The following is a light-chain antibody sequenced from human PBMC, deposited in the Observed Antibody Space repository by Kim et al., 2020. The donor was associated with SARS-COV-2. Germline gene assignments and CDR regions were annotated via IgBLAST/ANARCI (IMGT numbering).Light chain of an antibody. J-gene: IGLJ2*01. CDR3: QAWDSSTVV. Sequence: SYELTQPPSVSVSPGQTASITCSGDKLGDKYACWYQQKPGQSPVVVIHQDSKRPSGIPERFSGSNSGNTATLTISGTQAMDVADYYCQAWDSSTVVFGGGTQLTVL. CDR2: QDS. V-gene: IGLV3-1*01. CDR1: KLGDKY.